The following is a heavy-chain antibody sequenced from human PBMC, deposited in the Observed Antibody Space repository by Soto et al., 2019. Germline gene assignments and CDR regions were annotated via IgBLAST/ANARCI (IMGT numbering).Heavy chain of an antibody. CDR2: ISSSSSYI. Sequence: EVQLVESGGGLVKPGGSLRLSCAASGFTFSSYSMNWVRQAPGKGLEWVSSISSSSSYIYYADSVKGRFTISRDNAKNSLYLQMNSLRADDTAVYYCARDHERAFDIWGQGPMVTVSS. CDR1: GFTFSSYS. V-gene: IGHV3-21*01. J-gene: IGHJ3*02. CDR3: ARDHERAFDI.